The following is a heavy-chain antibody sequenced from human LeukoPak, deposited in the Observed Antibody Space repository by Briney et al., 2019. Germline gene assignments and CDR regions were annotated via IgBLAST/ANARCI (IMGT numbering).Heavy chain of an antibody. V-gene: IGHV3-23*01. Sequence: GGSLRLPCAASGSTFSSYAMSRVRQAPGKGLEWVSAISGSGGSTYYADSVKGRFTISRDNSKNTLYLQMNSLRAEDTAVYYCAKDGCSSTSCYSIDYWGQGTLVTVSS. CDR1: GSTFSSYA. D-gene: IGHD2-2*01. J-gene: IGHJ4*02. CDR3: AKDGCSSTSCYSIDY. CDR2: ISGSGGST.